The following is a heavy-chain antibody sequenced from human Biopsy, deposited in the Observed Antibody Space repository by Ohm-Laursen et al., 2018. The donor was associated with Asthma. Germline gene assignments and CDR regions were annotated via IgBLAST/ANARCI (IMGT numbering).Heavy chain of an antibody. D-gene: IGHD6-19*01. CDR1: GGTFSNFA. V-gene: IGHV1-69*13. CDR2: IMTVFGTT. J-gene: IGHJ6*02. Sequence: SVKVSRKAPGGTFSNFATSWVRQAPGQGLEWLGGIMTVFGTTNSAQTFQGRVTITADASTSTAYMEVTSLRSEDTAIYYCARCQVGYSSGWSLLLKKIYYSGMDVWGQGTAVTVSS. CDR3: ARCQVGYSSGWSLLLKKIYYSGMDV.